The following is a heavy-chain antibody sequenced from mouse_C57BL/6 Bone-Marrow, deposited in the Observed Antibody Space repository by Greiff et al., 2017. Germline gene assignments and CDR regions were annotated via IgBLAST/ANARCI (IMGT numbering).Heavy chain of an antibody. CDR3: ASGLLHYFDY. D-gene: IGHD3-1*01. V-gene: IGHV1-50*01. Sequence: QVQLQQPGAELVKPGASVKLSCKASGYTFTSYWMQWVKQRPGQGLEWIGEIDPSDSYTNYNQKFKGKATLTVDTSSSTAYMQLSSLTSEDSAVYYCASGLLHYFDYWGQGTTLTVSS. CDR2: IDPSDSYT. CDR1: GYTFTSYW. J-gene: IGHJ2*01.